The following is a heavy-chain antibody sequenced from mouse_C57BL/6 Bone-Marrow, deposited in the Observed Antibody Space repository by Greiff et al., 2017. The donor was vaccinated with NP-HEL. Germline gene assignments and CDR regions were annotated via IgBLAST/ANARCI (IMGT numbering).Heavy chain of an antibody. J-gene: IGHJ3*01. CDR2: IYPGGGYT. Sequence: VQLHQSGAELVRPGTSVKMSCKASGYTFTNYWIGWAKQRPGHGLEWIGDIYPGGGYTNYNEKFKGKATLTADKSSSTAYMQFSSLTSEDSAIYYCARKGDWDGFAYWGQGTLVTVSA. D-gene: IGHD4-1*01. CDR3: ARKGDWDGFAY. V-gene: IGHV1-63*01. CDR1: GYTFTNYW.